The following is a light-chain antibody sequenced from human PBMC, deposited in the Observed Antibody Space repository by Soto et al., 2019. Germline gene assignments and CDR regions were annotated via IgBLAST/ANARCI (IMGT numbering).Light chain of an antibody. CDR3: QKKYSNPRT. CDR1: QSISSY. CDR2: SAS. Sequence: DIQMTQSPSSLSASVGDRVTITCRASQSISSYLHWYQQRPGKAPKLLIYSASSLQSGVPSRFRGSGSGTGFTLNIRSPTTEDFATYYGQKKYSNPRTFGQGTKLEIK. V-gene: IGKV1-39*01. J-gene: IGKJ2*01.